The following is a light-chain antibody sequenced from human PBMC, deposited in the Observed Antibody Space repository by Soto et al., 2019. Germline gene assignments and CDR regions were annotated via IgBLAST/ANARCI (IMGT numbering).Light chain of an antibody. CDR1: SSDVGGYNY. J-gene: IGLJ2*01. CDR2: DVS. Sequence: QSVLTQPASVSGSPGQSITISCTGTSSDVGGYNYVSWYQQYPGKAPKLMIFDVSSRPSGVSNRFSGSKSGNTASLTISGLQAEDEADYYCTSYTSSDTQIFGGGTQLTVL. V-gene: IGLV2-14*01. CDR3: TSYTSSDTQI.